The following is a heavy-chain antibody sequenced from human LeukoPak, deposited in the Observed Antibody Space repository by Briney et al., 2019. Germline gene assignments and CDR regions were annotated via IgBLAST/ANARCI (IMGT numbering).Heavy chain of an antibody. CDR3: ARAGMDSRGYYQGFDY. Sequence: GGSLRLSCAASGFIFNDYFMGWIRQTPEKGLEWVSYITNNGRKTYYADSMKGRFTISRDNAKNSLYLQMNSLRAEDTALYYCARAGMDSRGYYQGFDYWGQGTLVTVSS. D-gene: IGHD3-22*01. V-gene: IGHV3-11*04. CDR1: GFIFNDYF. J-gene: IGHJ4*02. CDR2: ITNNGRKT.